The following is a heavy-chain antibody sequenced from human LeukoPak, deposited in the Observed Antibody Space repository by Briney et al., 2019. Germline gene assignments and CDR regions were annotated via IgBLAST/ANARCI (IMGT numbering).Heavy chain of an antibody. CDR3: AKFFDYDRRGYYPYCFDY. CDR2: IYYSGST. V-gene: IGHV4-31*03. D-gene: IGHD3-22*01. Sequence: SETLSLTCTVSGSSLSSAAYYWSWSRPHPGEGLEWIWNIYYSGSTFSNPSLKSRATMSVDTSKNQSSLNLSSVTAADTAVYYCAKFFDYDRRGYYPYCFDYWGQGTLVTVSS. CDR1: GSSLSSAAYY. J-gene: IGHJ4*02.